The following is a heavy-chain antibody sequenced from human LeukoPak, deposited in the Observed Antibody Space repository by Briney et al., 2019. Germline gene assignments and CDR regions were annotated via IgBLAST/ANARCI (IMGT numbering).Heavy chain of an antibody. V-gene: IGHV4-59*12. J-gene: IGHJ4*02. CDR2: MYYSGTT. D-gene: IGHD3-3*01. CDR3: ARVGFWSGSYTGYFDY. Sequence: SETLSLTCTVSRGSIIGYYWTWIRQPPGKGLQWIGYMYYSGTTKYNPSLKSRVTTSMDTSKNQFSLNVNSVTAADTAVYYCARVGFWSGSYTGYFDYWGQGALVTVSS. CDR1: RGSIIGYY.